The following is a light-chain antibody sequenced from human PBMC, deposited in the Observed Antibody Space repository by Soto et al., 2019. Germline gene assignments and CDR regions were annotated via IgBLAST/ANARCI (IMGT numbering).Light chain of an antibody. CDR2: EVF. J-gene: IGKJ4*01. CDR3: MQSLSLPLT. V-gene: IGKV2D-29*01. Sequence: DIVMTQTPLSLSVTPGQPASISCKSSQSLMHNNGRTYLYWYLQKPGQPPQLLMYEVFNRFSGVPDRFSGSGLGTDFTLKISRVEAEDVGVYYCMQSLSLPLTFGGGTKVEIK. CDR1: QSLMHNNGRTY.